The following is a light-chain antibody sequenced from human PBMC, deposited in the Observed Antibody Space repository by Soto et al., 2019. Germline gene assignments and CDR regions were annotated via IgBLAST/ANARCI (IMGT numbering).Light chain of an antibody. CDR3: QQRYSWLT. J-gene: IGKJ4*01. CDR1: QSVGRS. V-gene: IGKV3-11*01. CDR2: DAS. Sequence: EIGLTQSPATLSLSPGDRVTLSCRASQSVGRSLAWYQQRPGQAPRLLIYDASNRATGIPARFSGSGSGTDFTLTISSLEPEDFAVYYCQQRYSWLTFGGGTKVDIK.